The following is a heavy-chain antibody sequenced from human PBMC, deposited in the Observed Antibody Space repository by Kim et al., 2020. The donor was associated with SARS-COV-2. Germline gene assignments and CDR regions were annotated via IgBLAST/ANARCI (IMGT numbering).Heavy chain of an antibody. V-gene: IGHV3-73*01. CDR3: TRQSSSTVL. J-gene: IGHJ4*02. Sequence: GGSLRLSCAASGFTFSVSAMHWVRQASGKGLEWVGRISSRADGYASTYAASGQCRFTIARDDSKNTAYLQMDSLKTVDSDECECTRQSSSTVLWCEGTMV. CDR1: GFTFSVSA. CDR2: ISSRADGYAS. D-gene: IGHD6-13*01.